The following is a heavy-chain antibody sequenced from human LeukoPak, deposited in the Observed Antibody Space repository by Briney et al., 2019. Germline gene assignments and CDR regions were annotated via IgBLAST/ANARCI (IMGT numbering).Heavy chain of an antibody. J-gene: IGHJ4*02. CDR2: ISGGSTYI. CDR3: ARDRNYYDSSGYHRVDY. V-gene: IGHV3-21*06. Sequence: SGGSLRLSCAASGFTFSHHTMNWIRQAPGKGLEWVASISGGSTYIFYSPSVGGRVYPGSRGGRRFTVSRDDAKNTLFLQMNSLSAEDAAVYYCARDRNYYDSSGYHRVDYWGQGTLVTVSS. CDR1: GFTFSHHT. D-gene: IGHD3-22*01.